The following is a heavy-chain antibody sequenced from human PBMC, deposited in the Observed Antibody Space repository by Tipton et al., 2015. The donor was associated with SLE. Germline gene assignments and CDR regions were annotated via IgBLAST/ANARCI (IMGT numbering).Heavy chain of an antibody. V-gene: IGHV3-64*04. CDR3: ANEVYSSGWSGY. J-gene: IGHJ4*02. CDR2: ISSNGGST. CDR1: GFTFSSYA. D-gene: IGHD6-19*01. Sequence: SLRLSCAASGFTFSSYAMHWVRQAPGKGLEYVSAISSNGGSTYYADSVKGRFTISRDNSKNTLYLQMNSLRAEDTAVYYCANEVYSSGWSGYWGQGTLVTVSS.